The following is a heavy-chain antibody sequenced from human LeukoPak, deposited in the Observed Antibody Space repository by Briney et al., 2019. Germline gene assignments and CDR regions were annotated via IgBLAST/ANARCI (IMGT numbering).Heavy chain of an antibody. J-gene: IGHJ4*02. CDR3: GRVGGAEYSSSQPCDY. V-gene: IGHV5-51*01. D-gene: IGHD6-13*01. CDR2: IYPGDSDT. Sequence: GESLKISWKGFGYSFTTNWIGWVRQMPGEGLEWMGIIYPGDSDTTYSPSFQGQVTISADKSISTAYLQWSSLKASDTAIYYCGRVGGAEYSSSQPCDYWGQGTLVTFSS. CDR1: GYSFTTNW.